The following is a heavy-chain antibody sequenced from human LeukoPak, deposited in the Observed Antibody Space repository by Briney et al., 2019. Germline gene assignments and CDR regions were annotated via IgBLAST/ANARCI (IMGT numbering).Heavy chain of an antibody. Sequence: GGSLRLSCAASGFSFNNFAMYWVRQAPGKGLEWVAHISYDGSSRYNEDSVKGRFTISRDNSKNTLFLQMNSLRPEDTALYYCAKYPGGFTGIVNYYHMDAWGKGTTVTVSS. J-gene: IGHJ6*03. CDR2: ISYDGSSR. CDR1: GFSFNNFA. V-gene: IGHV3-30*18. D-gene: IGHD1-26*01. CDR3: AKYPGGFTGIVNYYHMDA.